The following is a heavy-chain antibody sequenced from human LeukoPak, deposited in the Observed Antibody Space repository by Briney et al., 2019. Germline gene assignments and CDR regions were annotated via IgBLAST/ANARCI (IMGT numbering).Heavy chain of an antibody. CDR3: AKDKQWLVYGMDV. CDR2: ISNDGSNK. CDR1: GFSFSNYG. V-gene: IGHV3-30*18. J-gene: IGHJ6*02. D-gene: IGHD6-19*01. Sequence: PGRFLRLSCAASGFSFSNYGMHWVRQAPGKGLERVAVISNDGSNKYYGDSVRGRFTVSRDNSKNTLYLQMNSLRGEDTAVYYCAKDKQWLVYGMDVWGRGTTVIVSS.